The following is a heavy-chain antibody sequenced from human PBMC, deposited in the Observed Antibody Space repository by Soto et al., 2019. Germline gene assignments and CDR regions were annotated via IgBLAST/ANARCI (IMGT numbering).Heavy chain of an antibody. D-gene: IGHD3-16*02. V-gene: IGHV3-30-3*01. CDR1: GFTFSSYA. Sequence: PGGSLRLSCAASGFTFSSYAMHWVRQAPGKGLEWVAVISYDGSNKYYADSVKGRFTISRDNSKNTLYLQMNSLRAEDTAVYYCARPDPGYDYVWGSYRYTGYHYYGMDVWGQGTTVTVSS. CDR3: ARPDPGYDYVWGSYRYTGYHYYGMDV. J-gene: IGHJ6*02. CDR2: ISYDGSNK.